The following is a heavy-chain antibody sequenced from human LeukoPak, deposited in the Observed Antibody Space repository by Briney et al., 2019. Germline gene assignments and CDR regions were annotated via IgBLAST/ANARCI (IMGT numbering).Heavy chain of an antibody. CDR2: IYYSGST. CDR3: ASSGYSYGYPFDY. CDR1: GGSISSSSYY. Sequence: SETLSLTCTVSGGSISSSSYYWGWIRQPPGKGRDGFGSIYYSGSTYYNPSLKSQVTISVDTSKNQFSLKLSSVTAADTAVYYCASSGYSYGYPFDYWGQGTLVTVSS. D-gene: IGHD5-18*01. J-gene: IGHJ4*02. V-gene: IGHV4-39*01.